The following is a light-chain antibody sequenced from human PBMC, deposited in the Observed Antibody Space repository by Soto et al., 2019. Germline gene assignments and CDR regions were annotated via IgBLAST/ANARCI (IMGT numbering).Light chain of an antibody. V-gene: IGKV3-15*01. Sequence: EIVMTQSPATLSVSPGERATLSCRASQSVSSNLAWYQQKPGQAPRLLIYGASTRATGIPARFSGSGSGTEFTLTINSLQSEDFAVYSCQQYNNWPLFGPGTKVDIK. J-gene: IGKJ3*01. CDR2: GAS. CDR1: QSVSSN. CDR3: QQYNNWPL.